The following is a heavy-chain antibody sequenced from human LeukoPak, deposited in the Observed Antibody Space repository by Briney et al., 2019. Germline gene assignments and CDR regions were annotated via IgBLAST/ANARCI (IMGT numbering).Heavy chain of an antibody. J-gene: IGHJ6*02. CDR2: ISGSGGST. CDR3: AKVTAMETYYYYYGMDV. Sequence: GGSLRLSCAASGFTFSSYAMSWVRQAPGKGLEWVSAISGSGGSTYYADSVKGRFTISRDNSKNTLYLQMNSLRAEDTAVYYCAKVTAMETYYYYYGMDVWGQGTSVTVSS. CDR1: GFTFSSYA. D-gene: IGHD5-18*01. V-gene: IGHV3-23*01.